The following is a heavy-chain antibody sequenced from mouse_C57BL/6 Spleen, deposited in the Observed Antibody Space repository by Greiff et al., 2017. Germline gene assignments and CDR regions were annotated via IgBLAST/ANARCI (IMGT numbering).Heavy chain of an antibody. CDR1: GFTFSDYG. CDR3: ARSLLPDY. Sequence: DVKLVESGGGLVKPGGSLKLSCAASGFTFSDYGMHWVRQAPEKGLEWVAYISSGSSTIYYADTVKGRCTISRDNAKNTLFLQMTSLRSEDTAMYYCARSLLPDYWGQGTTLTVSS. D-gene: IGHD2-1*01. V-gene: IGHV5-17*01. CDR2: ISSGSSTI. J-gene: IGHJ2*01.